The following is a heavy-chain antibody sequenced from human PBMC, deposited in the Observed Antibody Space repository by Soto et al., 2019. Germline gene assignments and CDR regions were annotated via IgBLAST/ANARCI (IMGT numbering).Heavy chain of an antibody. Sequence: QVQLVQSVAEVKKPGSSVKVSCKASGGTFSSYTISWVRQAPGQGLEWMGRIIPILGIANYAQKFQGRVTITADKSTSTAYMELSSLRSEDTAVYYCATGYYYDSSGYYWPYGMDVWGQGTTVTVSS. V-gene: IGHV1-69*02. D-gene: IGHD3-22*01. CDR3: ATGYYYDSSGYYWPYGMDV. CDR1: GGTFSSYT. CDR2: IIPILGIA. J-gene: IGHJ6*02.